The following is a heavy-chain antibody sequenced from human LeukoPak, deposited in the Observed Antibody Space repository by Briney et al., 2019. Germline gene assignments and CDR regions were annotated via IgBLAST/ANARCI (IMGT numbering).Heavy chain of an antibody. CDR3: ARDSGGQPFDY. CDR1: GFTFSSYE. CDR2: ISGPSGTM. D-gene: IGHD4-23*01. Sequence: TGGSLRLSCAASGFTFSSYEMNWVRQAPGEGLEWVSYISGPSGTMYYADSVRGRFTISRDNAKNSLYLQMNSLRVEDTAIYYCARDSGGQPFDYWGQGTLVTVSS. J-gene: IGHJ4*02. V-gene: IGHV3-48*03.